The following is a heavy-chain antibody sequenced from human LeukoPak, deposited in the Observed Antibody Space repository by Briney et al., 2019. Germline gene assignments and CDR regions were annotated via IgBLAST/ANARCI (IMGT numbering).Heavy chain of an antibody. J-gene: IGHJ4*02. Sequence: SETLSLTCTVSGGSISSGSYYWGWIRQPPGKGLEWIGNVYYSGSAYYNPSLKSRVTISVDMSNNQFSLKLSSVTAADTAMYYCARSHRFGSYYNYWGQGTLVTVSS. D-gene: IGHD3-10*01. CDR1: GGSISSGSYY. CDR3: ARSHRFGSYYNY. CDR2: VYYSGSA. V-gene: IGHV4-39*01.